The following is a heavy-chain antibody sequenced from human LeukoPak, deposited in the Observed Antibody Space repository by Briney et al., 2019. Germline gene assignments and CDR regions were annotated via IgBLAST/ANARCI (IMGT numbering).Heavy chain of an antibody. J-gene: IGHJ4*02. V-gene: IGHV4-59*01. Sequence: ESSETLSLTCTVSGGSISSYYWSWIRQPPGKGLEWIGHIYYSRSTNYNPSLKSRVTISVDTSKNQFSLKLSSVTAADTAVYYCAVYYYDSSGYFYFDYWGQGTLFTVSS. D-gene: IGHD3-22*01. CDR3: AVYYYDSSGYFYFDY. CDR2: IYYSRST. CDR1: GGSISSYY.